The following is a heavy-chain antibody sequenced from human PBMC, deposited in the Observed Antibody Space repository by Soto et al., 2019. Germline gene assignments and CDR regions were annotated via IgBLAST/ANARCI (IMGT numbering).Heavy chain of an antibody. V-gene: IGHV4-39*07. CDR3: ARLGDYYQSLDT. CDR1: GGSIVSSGGC. J-gene: IGHJ5*02. D-gene: IGHD3-22*01. Sequence: SEPLCVTWSVAGGSIVSSGGCWGLIRQTPGRGLEWIGSIYYSGTTNHNPPLKSRVAISIDTSKNQFSLQLTSVIAADTAVYYCARLGDYYQSLDTWGQGTLVTVSS. CDR2: IYYSGTT.